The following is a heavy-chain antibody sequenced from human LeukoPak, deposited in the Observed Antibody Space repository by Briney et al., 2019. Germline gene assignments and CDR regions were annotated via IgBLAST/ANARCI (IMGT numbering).Heavy chain of an antibody. CDR3: ARDLYYYDSSGYKHRVFDY. D-gene: IGHD3-22*01. J-gene: IGHJ4*02. Sequence: PGGSLRLSCAASGFTFSSYSMNWVRQAPGKGLEWVSSISSSSSYIYYADSVKGRFTISRDNAKNSLYLQMNSLRAEDTAAYYCARDLYYYDSSGYKHRVFDYWGQGTLVTVSS. V-gene: IGHV3-21*01. CDR1: GFTFSSYS. CDR2: ISSSSSYI.